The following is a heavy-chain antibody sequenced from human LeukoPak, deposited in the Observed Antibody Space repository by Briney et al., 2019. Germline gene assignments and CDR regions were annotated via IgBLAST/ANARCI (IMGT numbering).Heavy chain of an antibody. D-gene: IGHD6-13*01. CDR1: GFTFDDYG. J-gene: IGHJ4*02. CDR2: INWNGGST. V-gene: IGHV3-20*04. Sequence: AGGSLRLSCAASGFTFDDYGMSWVRQAPGKGLEWVSGINWNGGSTGYADSVKGRFTISRDNAKNSLYLQMNSLRAEDTAVYYCASPPETLAAAGTGDYFDYWGQGTLVTVSS. CDR3: ASPPETLAAAGTGDYFDY.